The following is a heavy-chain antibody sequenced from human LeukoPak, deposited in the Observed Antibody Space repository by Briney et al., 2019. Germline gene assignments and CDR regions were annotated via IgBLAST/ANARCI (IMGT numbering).Heavy chain of an antibody. CDR2: ISSSGSTI. Sequence: GVSLRISCSASVFTFSYYSMSWIRQGPVKGLHWVSFISSSGSTIYYADSVKGRFTISRDNAKNSLYLQMNSLRAEDTAVYYCARDSSGWYLQYFQHWGQGTLVTVSS. V-gene: IGHV3-11*01. CDR3: ARDSSGWYLQYFQH. J-gene: IGHJ1*01. CDR1: VFTFSYYS. D-gene: IGHD6-19*01.